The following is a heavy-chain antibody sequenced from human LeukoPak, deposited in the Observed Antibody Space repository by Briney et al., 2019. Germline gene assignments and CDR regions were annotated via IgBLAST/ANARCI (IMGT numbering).Heavy chain of an antibody. V-gene: IGHV3-9*03. J-gene: IGHJ4*02. Sequence: GGSLRLSCAASGFTFADYAMHWVRQAPGKGLEWVSGISWNSGSIGYADSVKGRFTISRDNAKNSLYLQMNSLRPEDMALYHCAKEIYSNCGLDYWGQGTLVSVSS. CDR2: ISWNSGSI. CDR3: AKEIYSNCGLDY. D-gene: IGHD4-11*01. CDR1: GFTFADYA.